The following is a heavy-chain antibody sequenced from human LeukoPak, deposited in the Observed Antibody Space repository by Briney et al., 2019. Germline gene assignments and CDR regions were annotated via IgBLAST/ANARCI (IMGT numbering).Heavy chain of an antibody. CDR1: GFTFDDYA. Sequence: GRSLSLSCAASGFTFDDYAMHWGRQAPGKGLEWVSGISWNSGSIGYADSVKGRFTISRDNAKNSLYLQMNSLRAEDMALYYCAKEGIVVVPAAMRGDYYYYYMDVWGKGTTVTVSS. V-gene: IGHV3-9*03. CDR2: ISWNSGSI. D-gene: IGHD2-2*01. CDR3: AKEGIVVVPAAMRGDYYYYYMDV. J-gene: IGHJ6*03.